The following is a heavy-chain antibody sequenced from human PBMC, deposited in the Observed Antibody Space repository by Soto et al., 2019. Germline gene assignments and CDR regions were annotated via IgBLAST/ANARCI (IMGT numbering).Heavy chain of an antibody. CDR1: GFTFTRYS. Sequence: GGSLRLSCAASGFTFTRYSMNWVRQAPGKGLEWVSSISSTTNYIYYGDSMKGRFTISRDNAKNSLYLEMNSLRAEDAAVYYCARESEDLTSNFDYWGQGTLVTVSS. J-gene: IGHJ4*02. CDR2: ISSTTNYI. CDR3: ARESEDLTSNFDY. V-gene: IGHV3-21*06.